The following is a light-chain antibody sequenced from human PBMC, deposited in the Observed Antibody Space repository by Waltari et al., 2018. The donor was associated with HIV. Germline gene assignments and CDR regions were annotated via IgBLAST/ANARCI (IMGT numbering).Light chain of an antibody. CDR2: YDT. V-gene: IGLV3-21*04. CDR3: QVWDSASDHVL. J-gene: IGLJ3*02. CDR1: NIERKS. Sequence: SSLLTQTPSVSVAPGKTARITCGGNNIERKSVHWYQQKLGQAPVLVIYYDTDRPSGIPERFSGSNSGNTATLTISRVGDGDEADYYCQVWDSASDHVLFGGGTRLTVL.